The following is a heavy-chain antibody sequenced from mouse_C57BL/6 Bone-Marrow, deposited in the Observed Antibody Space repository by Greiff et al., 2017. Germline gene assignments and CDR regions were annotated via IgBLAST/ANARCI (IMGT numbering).Heavy chain of an antibody. CDR3: AREGLVYYYDY. CDR1: GFTFSSYA. V-gene: IGHV5-4*01. Sequence: DVKLVESGGGLVTPGGSLKLSCAASGFTFSSYAMSWVRQTPEKRLEWVATISDGGSYTYYPDNVKGRFTISRDNAKNNLYLQMSHLKSEDTAMDYCAREGLVYYYDYWGQGTTLTVSS. J-gene: IGHJ2*01. CDR2: ISDGGSYT. D-gene: IGHD3-1*01.